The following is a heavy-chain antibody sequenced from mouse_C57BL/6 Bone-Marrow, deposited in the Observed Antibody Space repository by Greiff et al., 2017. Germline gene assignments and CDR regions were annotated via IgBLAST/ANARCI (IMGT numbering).Heavy chain of an antibody. J-gene: IGHJ2*01. CDR1: GYTFTSYG. V-gene: IGHV1-81*01. D-gene: IGHD2-5*01. CDR2: IYPRSGNT. Sequence: QVQLQQSGAELARPGASVKLSCKASGYTFTSYGISWVKQRTGQGLEWIGEIYPRSGNTYYNEKFKGKATLTADKSSSTAYMELRSLTSEDSAVYFCVPTIVTTRGYYFDSWGQGTTLTVSS. CDR3: VPTIVTTRGYYFDS.